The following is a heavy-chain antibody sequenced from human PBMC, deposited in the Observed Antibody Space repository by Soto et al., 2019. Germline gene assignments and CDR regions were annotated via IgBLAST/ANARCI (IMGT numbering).Heavy chain of an antibody. CDR1: GGSISSYY. Sequence: SETLSLTCTVSGGSISSYYWSWIRQPPGKGLEWIGYIYYSGSTNYNPSLKSRVTISVDTSKNQFSLKLSSVTAADTAVYYCARDLVNSNPYYFDYWGQGTLVTSPQ. V-gene: IGHV4-59*01. CDR3: ARDLVNSNPYYFDY. CDR2: IYYSGST. D-gene: IGHD4-4*01. J-gene: IGHJ4*02.